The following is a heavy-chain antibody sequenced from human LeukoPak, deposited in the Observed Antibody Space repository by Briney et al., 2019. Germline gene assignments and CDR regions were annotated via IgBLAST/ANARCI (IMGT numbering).Heavy chain of an antibody. CDR3: AREGTAGTNLNWFDP. J-gene: IGHJ5*02. V-gene: IGHV4-4*02. D-gene: IGHD1-1*01. CDR2: IVHSGST. CDR1: GDSISSNNW. Sequence: SGTLSLTCTVSGDSISSNNWRGWVRPPPGDGVEWIGEIVHSGSTNYTPSLKRRVSISIDKSNNQFSLKLSSVTAADTAVYYCAREGTAGTNLNWFDPWGQGTLVTVSS.